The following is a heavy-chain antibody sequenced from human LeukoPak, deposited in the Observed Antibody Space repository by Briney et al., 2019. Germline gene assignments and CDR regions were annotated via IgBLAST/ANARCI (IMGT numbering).Heavy chain of an antibody. CDR3: ARDPTYYDILTAQLEPPYNWFDP. D-gene: IGHD3-9*01. CDR2: IIPIFGTA. CDR1: GGTFSSYA. V-gene: IGHV1-69*13. J-gene: IGHJ5*02. Sequence: ASVKVSCKTSGGTFSSYAISWVRQAPGQGLEWMGGIIPIFGTANYAQKFQGRVTITADESTSTAYMELSSLRSEDTAVYYCARDPTYYDILTAQLEPPYNWFDPWGQGTLVTVSS.